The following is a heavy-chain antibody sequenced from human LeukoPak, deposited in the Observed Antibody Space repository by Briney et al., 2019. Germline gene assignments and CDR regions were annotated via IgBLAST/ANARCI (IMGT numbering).Heavy chain of an antibody. CDR2: ISSSSSTI. V-gene: IGHV3-48*04. CDR3: ARDPIDYGSGSPDY. J-gene: IGHJ4*02. D-gene: IGHD3-10*01. CDR1: GFTFSSYS. Sequence: GGSLRLSCAASGFTFSSYSMTWVRQAPGKGLEWVSYISSSSSTIYYADSVKGRFTISRDNAKNSLYLQMNSLRPEDTAVYYCARDPIDYGSGSPDYWGQGTLVTVSS.